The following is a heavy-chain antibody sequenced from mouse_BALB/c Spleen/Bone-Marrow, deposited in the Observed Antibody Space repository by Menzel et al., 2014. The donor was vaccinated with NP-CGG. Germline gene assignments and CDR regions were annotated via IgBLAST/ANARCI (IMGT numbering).Heavy chain of an antibody. V-gene: IGHV2-6-7*01. CDR2: IWGDGSP. J-gene: IGHJ4*01. CDR1: GFSLTVHS. CDR3: VRDGCPHVMDY. D-gene: IGHD6-1*01. Sequence: VRLVESGPGLVAPSQSLSITCTVSGFSLTVHSINWVRQPPGKGLEWLGMIWGDGSPDYNSVLKSRLSISKDNSKSQVFLKMNSLQTDDTARYYCVRDGCPHVMDYWGQGTSVTVSS.